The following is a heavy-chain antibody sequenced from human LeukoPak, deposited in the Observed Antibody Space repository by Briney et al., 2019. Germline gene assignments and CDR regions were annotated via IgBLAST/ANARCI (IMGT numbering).Heavy chain of an antibody. CDR2: VSKGGSDK. CDR3: ARARSLAVVNSGYLDY. CDR1: GFTFRRYA. J-gene: IGHJ4*02. D-gene: IGHD6-19*01. Sequence: GGSLRLSCAASGFTFRRYAMHWVRPAPGKGLEWVAVVSKGGSDKYYAASVKGRFTISRDHSKNTISLQIISQRVEDTAVYYCARARSLAVVNSGYLDYWGQGTLVTVSS. V-gene: IGHV3-30*04.